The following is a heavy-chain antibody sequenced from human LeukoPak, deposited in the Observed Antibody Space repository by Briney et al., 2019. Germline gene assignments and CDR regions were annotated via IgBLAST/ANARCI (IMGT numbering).Heavy chain of an antibody. J-gene: IGHJ5*02. Sequence: GGSLRLSCAAYGFTFSIYSMNWVRQAPGKGLEWVSSISSSSSYIYYADSVKGRFTISRDNAKNSLYLQMNSLRAEDTAVYYCARTGTLGNWFDPWGQGTLVTVSS. CDR1: GFTFSIYS. D-gene: IGHD3-10*01. V-gene: IGHV3-21*01. CDR3: ARTGTLGNWFDP. CDR2: ISSSSSYI.